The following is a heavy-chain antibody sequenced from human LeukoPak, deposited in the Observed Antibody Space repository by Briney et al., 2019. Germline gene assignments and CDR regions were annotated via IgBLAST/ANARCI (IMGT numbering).Heavy chain of an antibody. J-gene: IGHJ4*02. CDR3: VRESIRTVGDFDF. D-gene: IGHD1-14*01. CDR1: GGSIRNYY. CDR2: VFYSGST. Sequence: PSETLSLTCTVSGGSIRNYYWIWIRQPPGKGPEWIGYVFYSGSTNYNPSLNSRATISVDTSQNRFSLKLSSVTAADTAVYYCVRESIRTVGDFDFWGQGTLATVSS. V-gene: IGHV4-59*01.